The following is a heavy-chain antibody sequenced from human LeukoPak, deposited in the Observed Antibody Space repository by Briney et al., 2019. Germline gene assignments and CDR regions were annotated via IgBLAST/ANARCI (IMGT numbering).Heavy chain of an antibody. CDR2: IRSDGSSK. J-gene: IGHJ4*02. CDR3: AKDIALYRESLDS. Sequence: GGSLRLSCGASGFIFSRNGMHWVRHAPGKELEWVAFIRSDGSSKNYVDSVKGRFTISRDNSKSTLYLQMNSLRPEDTAVYYCAKDIALYRESLDSWGQGTLVTVSS. V-gene: IGHV3-30*02. CDR1: GFIFSRNG. D-gene: IGHD3-10*01.